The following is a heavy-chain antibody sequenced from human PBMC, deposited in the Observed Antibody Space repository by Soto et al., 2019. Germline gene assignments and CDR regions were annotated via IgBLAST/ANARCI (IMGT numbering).Heavy chain of an antibody. J-gene: IGHJ5*02. CDR2: INVGNGNT. Sequence: QVQLVQSGAEVKKSGASVKVSCKASGYTFTSYAIHWVRQAPGQRPDGMGWINVGNGNTKYSQKFQGRVIITTDTSANTDYMEQGSLPSEDTAVYFCASGLGVGSGYSQQHYNWFDPWGQGSLVNVSP. CDR1: GYTFTSYA. V-gene: IGHV1-3*01. D-gene: IGHD3-3*01. CDR3: ASGLGVGSGYSQQHYNWFDP.